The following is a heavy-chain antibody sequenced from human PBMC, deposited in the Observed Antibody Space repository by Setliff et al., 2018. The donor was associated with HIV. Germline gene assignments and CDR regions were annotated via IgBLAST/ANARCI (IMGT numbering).Heavy chain of an antibody. J-gene: IGHJ4*01. CDR3: ARGALLAVFDFDH. D-gene: IGHD3-10*01. CDR1: GYTLSELT. V-gene: IGHV1-3*01. Sequence: ASVKVSCKVSGYTLSELTMHWVRQAPGKGLEWMGWINVGNGDTKYSQDLQGRITITRDTSANTAYMELSRLRSDDTAVYFCARGALLAVFDFDHWGHGTLVTVSS. CDR2: INVGNGDT.